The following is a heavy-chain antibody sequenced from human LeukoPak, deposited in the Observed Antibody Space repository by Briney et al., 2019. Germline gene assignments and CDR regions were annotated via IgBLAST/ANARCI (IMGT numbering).Heavy chain of an antibody. CDR1: GFTFINYA. J-gene: IGHJ3*02. CDR3: AKNYYGSGSLRRGDAFDI. D-gene: IGHD3-10*01. Sequence: GGSLRLSCVTSGFTFINYAMTWVRQAPGKGLEWVSSISSSGGSTYYADSVKGRFTISRDNSKNTLYLQMNSLRAEDTAVYYCAKNYYGSGSLRRGDAFDIWGQGTMVTVSS. V-gene: IGHV3-23*01. CDR2: ISSSGGST.